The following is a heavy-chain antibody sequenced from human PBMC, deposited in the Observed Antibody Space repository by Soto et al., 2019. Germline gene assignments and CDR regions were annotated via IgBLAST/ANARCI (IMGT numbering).Heavy chain of an antibody. CDR2: IWYDGSNK. V-gene: IGHV3-33*01. CDR3: ARGLTDSISSELDAFDI. D-gene: IGHD6-6*01. Sequence: QVQLVESGGGVVQPGRSLRLSCAASGFTFSSYGMHWVRQAPGKGLEWVAVIWYDGSNKYYADSVKGRFTISRDNSKNTLYLQMNSLRAEDTAVSYCARGLTDSISSELDAFDIWGQGTMVAVSS. J-gene: IGHJ3*02. CDR1: GFTFSSYG.